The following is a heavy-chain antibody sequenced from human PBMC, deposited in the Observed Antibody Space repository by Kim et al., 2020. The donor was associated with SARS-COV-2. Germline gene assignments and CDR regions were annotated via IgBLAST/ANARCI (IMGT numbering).Heavy chain of an antibody. V-gene: IGHV3-15*01. CDR2: MKSNTDGGTT. D-gene: IGHD3-16*01. CDR3: TLMWGAYYYYGMDV. J-gene: IGHJ6*02. CDR1: GFTFSNAW. Sequence: GGSLRLSCAASGFTFSNAWMSWVRQAPGGGLVWVGWMKSNTDGGTTDYAAPVKGRFTISRDDSKNTLYLQMNSLKTEDTAVYYCTLMWGAYYYYGMDVWGQGTTVTVSS.